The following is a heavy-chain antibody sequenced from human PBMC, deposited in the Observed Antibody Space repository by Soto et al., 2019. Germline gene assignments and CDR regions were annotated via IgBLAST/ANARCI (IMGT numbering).Heavy chain of an antibody. CDR3: ASLPRGPATASDY. V-gene: IGHV1-69*13. CDR2: IIPIFGTA. D-gene: IGHD2-21*02. CDR1: GGTFSSYA. Sequence: SVKVSCKASGGTFSSYAISWVRQAPGQGLEWMGGIIPIFGTANYAQKFQGRVTITADESTSTAYMELSSLRSEDTAVYYCASLPRGPATASDYWGQGTLVTASS. J-gene: IGHJ4*02.